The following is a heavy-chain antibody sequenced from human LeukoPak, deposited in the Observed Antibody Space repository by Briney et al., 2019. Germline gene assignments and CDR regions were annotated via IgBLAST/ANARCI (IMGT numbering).Heavy chain of an antibody. V-gene: IGHV3-23*01. Sequence: GGSLRLSCAASGLTFSSYGMHWVRQAPGKGLEWVSAISGGGGSTYYADSVKGRFTISRDNSKNTLYLQMNSLRAEDTAVYYCAKDPSIAARPYYFDYWGQGTLVTVSS. D-gene: IGHD6-6*01. CDR3: AKDPSIAARPYYFDY. J-gene: IGHJ4*02. CDR2: ISGGGGST. CDR1: GLTFSSYG.